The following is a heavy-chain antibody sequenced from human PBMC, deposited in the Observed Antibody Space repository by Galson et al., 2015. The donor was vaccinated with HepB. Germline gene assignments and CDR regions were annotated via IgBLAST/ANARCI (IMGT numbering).Heavy chain of an antibody. CDR3: ARPGYSYGVDAFDI. Sequence: SLRLSCAASGFTFSSHSMNWVRQAPGKGLEWVSYISSSSSTIYYADSVKGRFTISRDNAKNSLYLQMNSLRDEDTAVYYCARPGYSYGVDAFDIWGQGTMVTVSS. V-gene: IGHV3-48*02. D-gene: IGHD5-18*01. CDR2: ISSSSSTI. J-gene: IGHJ3*02. CDR1: GFTFSSHS.